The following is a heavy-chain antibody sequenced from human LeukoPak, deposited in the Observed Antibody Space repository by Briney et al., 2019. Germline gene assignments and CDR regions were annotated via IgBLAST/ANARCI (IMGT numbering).Heavy chain of an antibody. V-gene: IGHV1-2*04. D-gene: IGHD2-2*02. CDR3: ARSQSYKDQLLYLFDY. Sequence: ASVKVSCKASGYIFADYYMHWVRQAPGQGLEWMGWINPNSGGTNYAQKFQGWVTMTRGTSISTAYMELSRLRSDDTAVYYCARSQSYKDQLLYLFDYWGQGTLVTVSS. CDR1: GYIFADYY. CDR2: INPNSGGT. J-gene: IGHJ4*02.